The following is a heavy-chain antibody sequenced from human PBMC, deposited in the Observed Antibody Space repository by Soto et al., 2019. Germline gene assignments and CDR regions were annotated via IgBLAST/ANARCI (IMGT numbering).Heavy chain of an antibody. CDR3: AKMYSSSWYWGVSYYSSYYGMDV. V-gene: IGHV3-23*01. CDR2: ISGSGGST. D-gene: IGHD6-13*01. Sequence: GGSLRLSCAASGFTFSSYAMSWVRQAPGKGLEWVSAISGSGGSTYYADSVKGRFTISRDNSKNTLYLQMNSLRAEDTAVYYCAKMYSSSWYWGVSYYSSYYGMDVWGQESSVTVSS. J-gene: IGHJ6*02. CDR1: GFTFSSYA.